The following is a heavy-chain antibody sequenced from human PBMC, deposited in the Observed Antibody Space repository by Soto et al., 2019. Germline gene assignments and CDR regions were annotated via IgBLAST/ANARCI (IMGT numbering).Heavy chain of an antibody. J-gene: IGHJ4*02. Sequence: GGPLRLSCTVSGLSLGSYAMSWVRQAPGKGLEWVSGISGSGGNTHYADSVKGRCTISRDNSKNTLYMQMNRLRAEDTAVYYCAKVGTGVFFGGVIGIPVGGYLDYWGQGILVTVSS. CDR2: ISGSGGNT. CDR1: GLSLGSYA. V-gene: IGHV3-23*01. D-gene: IGHD3-16*02. CDR3: AKVGTGVFFGGVIGIPVGGYLDY.